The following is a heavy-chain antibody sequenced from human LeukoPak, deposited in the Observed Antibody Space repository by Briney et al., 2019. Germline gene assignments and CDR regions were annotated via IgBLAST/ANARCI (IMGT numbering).Heavy chain of an antibody. V-gene: IGHV5-51*01. CDR1: GYSFTSYW. CDR2: IYPRDSDT. D-gene: IGHD1-14*01. Sequence: GESLTISCKGSGYSFTSYWVAWVRQMPGKGLEWMGIIYPRDSDTRYSPSIQGQVTISADKSINTAYLQWSGLKASDTAVYYCARHVTTASAARGFDIWGEGTMVTVSS. CDR3: ARHVTTASAARGFDI. J-gene: IGHJ3*02.